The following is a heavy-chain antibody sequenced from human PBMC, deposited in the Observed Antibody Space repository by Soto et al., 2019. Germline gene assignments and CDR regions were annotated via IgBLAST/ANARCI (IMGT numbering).Heavy chain of an antibody. CDR1: GFTFSSYS. Sequence: PGGSLRLSCAASGFTFSSYSMNWVRQAPGKGLEWVSYISSSSSTIYYADSVKGRFTISRDNAKNSLYLQMNSLRDEDTAVYYCARDPTYDSSGYNQNYFDYWGRGTLVTVPS. J-gene: IGHJ4*02. V-gene: IGHV3-48*02. D-gene: IGHD3-22*01. CDR3: ARDPTYDSSGYNQNYFDY. CDR2: ISSSSSTI.